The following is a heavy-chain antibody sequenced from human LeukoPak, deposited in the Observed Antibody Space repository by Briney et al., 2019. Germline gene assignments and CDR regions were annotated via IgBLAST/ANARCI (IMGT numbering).Heavy chain of an antibody. J-gene: IGHJ4*02. CDR2: ISAYNGNT. D-gene: IGHD3-10*01. V-gene: IGHV1-18*01. CDR3: ARAPEGSYYITPVDY. CDR1: GYTFTSYG. Sequence: GASVKVSCKASGYTFTSYGASWVRQAPGQGLEWMGWISAYNGNTNYAQKLQGRVTITTDTSTSTAYMELRSLRSDDTAVYYCARAPEGSYYITPVDYWGQGTLVTVSS.